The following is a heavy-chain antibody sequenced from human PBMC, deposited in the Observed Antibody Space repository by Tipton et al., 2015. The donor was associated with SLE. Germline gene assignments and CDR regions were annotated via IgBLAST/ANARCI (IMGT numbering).Heavy chain of an antibody. CDR2: INWNGRST. CDR3: AAAAGRW. D-gene: IGHD6-13*01. CDR1: GFTFNDYG. J-gene: IGHJ4*02. V-gene: IGHV3-20*04. Sequence: SLRLSCVASGFTFNDYGLSWVRQAPGKGLEWVAGINWNGRSTGYADSVKGRFTISRENAQNSLYLQMNRLRAEDTALYYCAAAAGRWWGQGTLVTVSS.